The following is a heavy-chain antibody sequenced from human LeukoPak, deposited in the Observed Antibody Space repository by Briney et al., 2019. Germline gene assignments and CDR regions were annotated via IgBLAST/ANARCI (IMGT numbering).Heavy chain of an antibody. V-gene: IGHV4-39*07. Sequence: SESLSLTCTVSGGSISSSSYYWGWIRQPPGKGLEGIASIYYTGSTYYNASLKSRVTMYIDTSKNQFSLKLSPVTAADTAVYYCAREGFYCSGGSCYPGNWFDPWGQGTLVTVSS. CDR2: IYYTGST. J-gene: IGHJ5*02. CDR3: AREGFYCSGGSCYPGNWFDP. CDR1: GGSISSSSYY. D-gene: IGHD2-15*01.